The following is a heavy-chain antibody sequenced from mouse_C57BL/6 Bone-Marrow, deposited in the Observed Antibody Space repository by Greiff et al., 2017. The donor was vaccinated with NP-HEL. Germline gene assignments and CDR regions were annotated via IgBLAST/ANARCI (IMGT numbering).Heavy chain of an antibody. Sequence: QVQLQQPGAELVRPGSSVKLSCKASGYTFTSYWMHWVKQRPIQGLEWIGNIDPSDSETHYNQKFKDKATLTVDKSSSTAYMQLSSLTSEDSAVYYCARGDYYGSSAHWYFDVWGTGTTVTVSS. CDR1: GYTFTSYW. V-gene: IGHV1-52*01. CDR2: IDPSDSET. CDR3: ARGDYYGSSAHWYFDV. J-gene: IGHJ1*03. D-gene: IGHD1-1*01.